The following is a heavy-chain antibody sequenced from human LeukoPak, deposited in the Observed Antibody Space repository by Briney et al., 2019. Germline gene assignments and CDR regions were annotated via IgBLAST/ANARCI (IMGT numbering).Heavy chain of an antibody. V-gene: IGHV3-23*01. Sequence: PGGSLRLSCAAPGFTFSSYAMSWVRQAPGKGLEWVSAISGRGGSTYYADSVKGRFTISRDNSKNTLYLQMNSLRAEDTAVYYCAKDTALLPYDFWSGEVVYWGQGTLVTVSS. CDR3: AKDTALLPYDFWSGEVVY. CDR1: GFTFSSYA. J-gene: IGHJ4*02. D-gene: IGHD3-3*01. CDR2: ISGRGGST.